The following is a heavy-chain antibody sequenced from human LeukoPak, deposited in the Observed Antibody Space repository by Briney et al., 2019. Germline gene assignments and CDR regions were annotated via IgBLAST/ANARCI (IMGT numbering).Heavy chain of an antibody. CDR3: ARGFRGYSAYEFFDY. Sequence: GGSLRLSCAASGFTFSSYDMHWVRQATGKGLEWVSGIGTAGDPYYAGSVKGRLTISRENVKNSLYLQMNSLRVGDTAVYYCARGFRGYSAYEFFDYWGQGTLVTVSS. V-gene: IGHV3-13*05. CDR1: GFTFSSYD. CDR2: IGTAGDP. D-gene: IGHD5-12*01. J-gene: IGHJ4*02.